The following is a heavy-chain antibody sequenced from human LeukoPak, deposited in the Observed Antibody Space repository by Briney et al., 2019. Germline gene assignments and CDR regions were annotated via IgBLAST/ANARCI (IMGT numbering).Heavy chain of an antibody. V-gene: IGHV4-39*07. J-gene: IGHJ6*03. CDR3: ARDYLYCSSTSCYTYYYYMDV. CDR2: IYYSGST. CDR1: GGSISSSSYY. Sequence: SETLSLTCTVSGGSISSSSYYWGWIRQPPGKGLEWIGSIYYSGSTYYNPSLKSRVTISVDTSKNQFSLKLSSVTAADTAVYYCARDYLYCSSTSCYTYYYYMDVWGKGTTVTVSS. D-gene: IGHD2-2*02.